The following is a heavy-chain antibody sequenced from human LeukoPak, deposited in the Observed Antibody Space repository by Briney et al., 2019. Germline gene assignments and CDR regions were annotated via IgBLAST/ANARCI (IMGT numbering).Heavy chain of an antibody. Sequence: GGSLRLSCAASGFTFSSYWMHWVRQAPGKGLVWVSRINSDGSSTSYADSVKGRFTISRDSAKNTLYLQMNGLRAEDTAVYYCATDFWSGPPPDYWGQGTLVTVSS. CDR2: INSDGSST. J-gene: IGHJ4*02. CDR1: GFTFSSYW. CDR3: ATDFWSGPPPDY. V-gene: IGHV3-74*01. D-gene: IGHD3-3*01.